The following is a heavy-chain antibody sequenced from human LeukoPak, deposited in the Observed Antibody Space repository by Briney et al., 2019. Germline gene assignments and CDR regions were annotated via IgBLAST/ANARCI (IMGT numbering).Heavy chain of an antibody. J-gene: IGHJ3*02. Sequence: ASVKVSCKASGYTFTGYYMHWVRQAPGQGLEWMGWINPNSGGTNYAQKFQGRVTMTRDTSISTAYMELSRLRSDDTAVYYCASFQYGDYLDAFDIWGQGTMVTVSS. CDR1: GYTFTGYY. V-gene: IGHV1-2*02. D-gene: IGHD4-17*01. CDR3: ASFQYGDYLDAFDI. CDR2: INPNSGGT.